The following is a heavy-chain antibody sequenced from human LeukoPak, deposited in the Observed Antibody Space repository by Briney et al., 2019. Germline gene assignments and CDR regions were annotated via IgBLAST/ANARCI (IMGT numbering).Heavy chain of an antibody. CDR3: ATAAVPLGYCSGGSCYSVPYFDY. CDR1: GGSISSYY. V-gene: IGHV4-4*07. J-gene: IGHJ4*02. Sequence: PSETLSLTCTVSGGSISSYYWSWIRQPAGKGLEWIGRIYTSGSTNYNPSLKSRLTISVDTYKNAFSLMLSSVRAADTAVYYWATAAVPLGYCSGGSCYSVPYFDYWGQGTLVTVSS. CDR2: IYTSGST. D-gene: IGHD2-15*01.